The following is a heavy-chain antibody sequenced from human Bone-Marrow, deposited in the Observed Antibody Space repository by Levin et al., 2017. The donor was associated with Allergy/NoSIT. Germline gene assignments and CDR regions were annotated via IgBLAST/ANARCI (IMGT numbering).Heavy chain of an antibody. D-gene: IGHD2-8*01. V-gene: IGHV4-59*01. CDR3: ARTPMFCGDVGVCYIGSLDY. CDR2: ISDTGDT. CDR1: GESTGSYY. Sequence: SSETLSLTCSGSGESTGSYYWSWIRQPPEKGLEWIGRISDTGDTHHNPSLKSRVAIALDASKKQFSLKLSFVTAADTAVYYCARTPMFCGDVGVCYIGSLDYWGQGILVTVSS. J-gene: IGHJ4*02.